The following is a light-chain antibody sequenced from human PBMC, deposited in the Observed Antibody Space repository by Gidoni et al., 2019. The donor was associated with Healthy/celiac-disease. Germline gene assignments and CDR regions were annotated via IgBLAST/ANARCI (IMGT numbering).Light chain of an antibody. J-gene: IGKJ1*01. CDR2: GAS. CDR3: QQYDNSVWT. CDR1: DGVSSSY. V-gene: IGKV3-20*01. Sequence: EIVLTPSPGTLSLSPGDRATLSCRARDGVSSSYLAWYQQKPGQAPRLLIYGASNRATGIPDSFSGSGSGTDFTLTISRLEPEDFAVYYCQQYDNSVWTFGQGTKVEIK.